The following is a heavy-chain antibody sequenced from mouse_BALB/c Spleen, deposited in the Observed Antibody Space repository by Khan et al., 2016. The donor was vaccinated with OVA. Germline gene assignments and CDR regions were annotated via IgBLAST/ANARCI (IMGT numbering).Heavy chain of an antibody. V-gene: IGHV3-2*02. Sequence: VQLKQSGPGLVKPSQSLSLTCTVTGYSITSGYGWNWIRQFPGNKLEWMGYISYSGSTTYNPSLKSRISITRDTSKNQFFLQLNSVTTEDTATYYYARTARIKYWGQGTTLTVSS. CDR1: GYSITSGYG. CDR2: ISYSGST. D-gene: IGHD1-2*01. CDR3: ARTARIKY. J-gene: IGHJ2*01.